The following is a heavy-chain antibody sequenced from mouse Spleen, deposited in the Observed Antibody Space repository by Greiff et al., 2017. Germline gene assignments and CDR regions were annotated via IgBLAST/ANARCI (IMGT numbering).Heavy chain of an antibody. CDR2: IYPGDGDT. Sequence: VQLQQSGPELVKPGASVKISCKASGYAFSSSWMNWVKQRPGKGLEWIGRIYPGDGDTNYNGKFKGKATLTADKSSSTAYMQLSSLTSEDSAVYFCATSNWEFAYWGQGTLVTVSA. J-gene: IGHJ3*01. CDR3: ATSNWEFAY. D-gene: IGHD4-1*01. CDR1: GYAFSSSW. V-gene: IGHV1-82*01.